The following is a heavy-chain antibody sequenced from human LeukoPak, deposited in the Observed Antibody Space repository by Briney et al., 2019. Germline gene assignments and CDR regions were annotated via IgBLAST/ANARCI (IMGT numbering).Heavy chain of an antibody. D-gene: IGHD2-15*01. Sequence: PGGSLRLSCAASGFTFSSYWMHWVRQAPGKGLEWVSLISWDGGSTYYADSVKGRFTISRDNSKNSLYLQMNSLRTEDTALYYCAKDMLSGVAVPSGGYFDYWGQGTLVTVSS. CDR2: ISWDGGST. J-gene: IGHJ4*02. CDR3: AKDMLSGVAVPSGGYFDY. CDR1: GFTFSSYW. V-gene: IGHV3-43*01.